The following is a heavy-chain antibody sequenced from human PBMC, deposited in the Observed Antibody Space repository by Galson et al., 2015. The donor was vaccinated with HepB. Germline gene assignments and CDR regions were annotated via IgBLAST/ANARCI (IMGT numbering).Heavy chain of an antibody. J-gene: IGHJ4*02. V-gene: IGHV3-66*01. CDR3: AKSQGSGSRCRHYDF. CDR1: RFTVSEHY. CDR2: INSPGQL. Sequence: SLRLSCAASRFTVSEHYMSWVRQAPGTRLELLSLINSPGQLASTDSVQASITISRDNSTNTLYLQMNNLRAEETAVYYCAKSQGSGSRCRHYDFWGKGTLVAVSS. D-gene: IGHD3-10*01.